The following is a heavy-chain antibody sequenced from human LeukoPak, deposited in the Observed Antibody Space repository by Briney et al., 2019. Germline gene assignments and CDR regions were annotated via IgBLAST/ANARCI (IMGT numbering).Heavy chain of an antibody. CDR3: ARDLGGEMVAWFDP. J-gene: IGHJ5*02. CDR1: GFTFSSYS. CDR2: ISSSSSYI. V-gene: IGHV3-21*01. D-gene: IGHD2-8*01. Sequence: PGGSLRLSCAASGFTFSSYSMNWVRQAPGKGLEWVSSISSSSSYIYYADSVKGRFTISRDNAKNSLYLQMNSLRAEDTAVYYCARDLGGEMVAWFDPWGQGTLVTVSS.